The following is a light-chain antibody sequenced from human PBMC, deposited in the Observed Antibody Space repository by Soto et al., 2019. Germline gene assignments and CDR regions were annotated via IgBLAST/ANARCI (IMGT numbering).Light chain of an antibody. CDR3: AAWDDSLSGPV. CDR2: RNN. J-gene: IGLJ2*01. Sequence: QSVLTQPPSASGTPGQRVTISCSGSSSNIGSNYVYWYQQLPGTAPKLLIYRNNQRPSGVPDRFSGSKSGTSASLAISGLRSEDAADSYCAAWDDSLSGPVFGGGTKLTVL. CDR1: SSNIGSNY. V-gene: IGLV1-47*01.